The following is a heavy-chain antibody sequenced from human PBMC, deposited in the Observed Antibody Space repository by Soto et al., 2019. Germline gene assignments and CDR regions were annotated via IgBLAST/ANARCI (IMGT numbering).Heavy chain of an antibody. D-gene: IGHD6-13*01. CDR3: AKEYGSTWIDH. V-gene: IGHV3-30*18. J-gene: IGHJ4*02. CDR2: MSYDGTKQ. Sequence: GGSLRLSCAASGFTFSTYGMHWVRQAPGKGLEWVAAMSYDGTKQYYVDSVKGRFTISRDNSRNTLFLQVNSLRDEDTAVYYCAKEYGSTWIDHWCQGTLVSVSS. CDR1: GFTFSTYG.